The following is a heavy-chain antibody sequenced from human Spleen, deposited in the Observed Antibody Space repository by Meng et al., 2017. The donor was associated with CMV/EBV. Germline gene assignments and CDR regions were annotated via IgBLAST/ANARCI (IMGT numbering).Heavy chain of an antibody. Sequence: AVRWVRRAPGKGLEWVSALNDGVGATTYSADSVKGRFRISRDNAKNTLYLQMNSLRAEDTAVYYCAKPKGDYGYYYGMDVWGQGTTVTVSS. CDR2: LNDGVGATT. D-gene: IGHD4/OR15-4a*01. V-gene: IGHV3-23*01. CDR3: AKPKGDYGYYYGMDV. J-gene: IGHJ6*02. CDR1: A.